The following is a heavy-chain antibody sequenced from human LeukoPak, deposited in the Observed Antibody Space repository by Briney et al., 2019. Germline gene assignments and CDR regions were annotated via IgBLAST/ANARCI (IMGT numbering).Heavy chain of an antibody. CDR2: MHNNGNT. J-gene: IGHJ6*04. V-gene: IGHV4-31*03. CDR3: ARWPEGVEGYYCGMDV. Sequence: SETLSLTCTVSGGSISSGRYYWTWIRQRPGKGLEWLGYMHNNGNTYYNPYLKSRVTISEDMSKTKFSLKLSSVRAADAAVYYYARWPEGVEGYYCGMDVWGKGTTVTVSS. CDR1: GGSISSGRYY.